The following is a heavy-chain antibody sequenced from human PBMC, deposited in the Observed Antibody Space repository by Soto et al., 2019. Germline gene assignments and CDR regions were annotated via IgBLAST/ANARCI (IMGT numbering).Heavy chain of an antibody. CDR1: GGSISSSSYY. CDR2: IYYSGST. V-gene: IGHV4-39*01. J-gene: IGHJ6*02. CDR3: ARDFSSGWYRDYYYYYGMDV. Sequence: SETMSLTCTVSGGSISSSSYYWGWIRQPPGKGLEWIGSIYYSGSTYYNPSLKSRVTISVDTSKNQFSLKLSSVTAADTAVYYCARDFSSGWYRDYYYYYGMDVWGQGTTVTVSS. D-gene: IGHD6-19*01.